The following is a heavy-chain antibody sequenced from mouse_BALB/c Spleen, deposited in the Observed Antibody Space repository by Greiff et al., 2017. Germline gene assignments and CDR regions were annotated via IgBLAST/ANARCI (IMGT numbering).Heavy chain of an antibody. CDR3: AQGGYCNYVSWYFDV. D-gene: IGHD2-1*01. CDR2: INPYNDGT. V-gene: IGHV1-14*01. J-gene: IGHJ1*01. CDR1: GYTFTSYV. Sequence: VQLQQSGPELVKPGASVKMSCKASGYTFTSYVMHWVKQKPGQGLEWIGYINPYNDGTKYNEKFKGKATLTSDKSSSTAYMELSSLTSEDSAVYYCAQGGYCNYVSWYFDVWGAGTTVTVSS.